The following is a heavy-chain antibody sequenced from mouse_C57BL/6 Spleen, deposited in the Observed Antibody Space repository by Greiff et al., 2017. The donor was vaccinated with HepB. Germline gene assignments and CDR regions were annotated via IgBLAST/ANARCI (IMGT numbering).Heavy chain of an antibody. V-gene: IGHV1-76*01. CDR1: GYTFTDYY. J-gene: IGHJ3*01. CDR3: ARPYYGNYSAWFAY. Sequence: QVQLKQSGAELVRPGASVKLSCKASGYTFTDYYINWVKQRPGQGLEWIARIYPGSGNTYYNEKFKGKATLTAEKSSSTAYMQLSSLTSEDSAVYFCARPYYGNYSAWFAYWGQGTLVTVSA. D-gene: IGHD2-10*01. CDR2: IYPGSGNT.